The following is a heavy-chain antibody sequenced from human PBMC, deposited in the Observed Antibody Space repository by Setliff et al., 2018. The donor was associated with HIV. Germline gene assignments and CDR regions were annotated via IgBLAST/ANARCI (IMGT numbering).Heavy chain of an antibody. J-gene: IGHJ4*02. Sequence: SETLSLTCAVSGYAISSGYYWGWIRRPPGKGLEWIGSIYARGSTYYNPSLKSRVTISVDTSKNQFSLKLSSVTAADTAVYYCARELLRSWDGSENSYKPYYFDYWGQGTLVTV. V-gene: IGHV4-38-2*02. CDR2: IYARGST. CDR1: GYAISSGYY. D-gene: IGHD3-10*01. CDR3: ARELLRSWDGSENSYKPYYFDY.